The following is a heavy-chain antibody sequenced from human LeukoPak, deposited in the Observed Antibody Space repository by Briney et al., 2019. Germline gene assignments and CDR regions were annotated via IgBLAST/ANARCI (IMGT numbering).Heavy chain of an antibody. CDR2: ISSSGSTI. J-gene: IGHJ5*02. V-gene: IGHV3-11*01. CDR1: GFTFSDYY. D-gene: IGHD2-2*01. Sequence: GGSLRLSCAASGFTFSDYYMSWIRQAPGKGLEWVSYISSSGSTIYYADSVKGRFTISRDNAKNSLYLQMNSLRAEDTAVYYCARDPFCSSTSCSRFNWFDPWGQGTLVTVSS. CDR3: ARDPFCSSTSCSRFNWFDP.